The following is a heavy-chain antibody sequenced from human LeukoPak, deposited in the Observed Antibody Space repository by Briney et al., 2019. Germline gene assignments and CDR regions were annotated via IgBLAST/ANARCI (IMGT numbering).Heavy chain of an antibody. CDR2: IYHSGST. D-gene: IGHD2-2*01. CDR1: GYSISSGYY. J-gene: IGHJ6*03. CDR3: AVGSTSELWSYYYMDV. Sequence: KPSETLSLTCTVSGYSISSGYYWGWIRQPPGKGLGWIGSIYHSGSTYYNPSLKSRVTISVDTSKNQFSLKLSSVTAADTAVYYCAVGSTSELWSYYYMDVWGKGTTVTVSS. V-gene: IGHV4-38-2*02.